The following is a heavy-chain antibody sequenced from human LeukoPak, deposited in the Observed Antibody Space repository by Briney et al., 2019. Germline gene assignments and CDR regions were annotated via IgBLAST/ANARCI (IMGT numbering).Heavy chain of an antibody. CDR3: ARDLRPYCSGGSCYLGFY. J-gene: IGHJ4*02. V-gene: IGHV1-18*01. Sequence: GASVKVSCKASGYTFTSYGISWVRQAPGQGLEWMGWISAYNGNTNYAQKLQGRVTMTTDTSTSTAYMELRSLRSDDTAVYYCARDLRPYCSGGSCYLGFYWGQGTLVTVSS. CDR2: ISAYNGNT. D-gene: IGHD2-15*01. CDR1: GYTFTSYG.